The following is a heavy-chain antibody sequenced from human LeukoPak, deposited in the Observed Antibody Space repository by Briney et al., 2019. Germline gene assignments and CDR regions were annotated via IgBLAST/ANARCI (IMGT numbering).Heavy chain of an antibody. Sequence: SETLSLTCSVSGGSITGYYWSWIRQPPGKGLEWLGYIYYNGTTSYHPSLRSRLTISQDASKSLFSLRLRSVTAADTAVYYCASPSLPPMVRGVIITDAFDIWGQGTMVTVSS. CDR3: ASPSLPPMVRGVIITDAFDI. CDR1: GGSITGYY. V-gene: IGHV4-59*08. CDR2: IYYNGTT. J-gene: IGHJ3*02. D-gene: IGHD3-10*01.